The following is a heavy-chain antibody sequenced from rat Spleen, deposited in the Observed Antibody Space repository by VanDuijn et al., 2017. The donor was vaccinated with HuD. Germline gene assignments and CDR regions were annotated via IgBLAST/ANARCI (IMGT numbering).Heavy chain of an antibody. D-gene: IGHD2-7*01. Sequence: EVQLVESDGGLVQPGRSLKLSCAASGFTFSDYYMAWVRQAPTKGLEWVATISYDGSSTYYRDSVKGRFTISRDIAKTTLYLHMTSLRSEDTATYYCVRQGYLRDWYFDFWGPGTMVTVSS. CDR3: VRQGYLRDWYFDF. CDR2: ISYDGSST. V-gene: IGHV5-29*01. J-gene: IGHJ1*01. CDR1: GFTFSDYY.